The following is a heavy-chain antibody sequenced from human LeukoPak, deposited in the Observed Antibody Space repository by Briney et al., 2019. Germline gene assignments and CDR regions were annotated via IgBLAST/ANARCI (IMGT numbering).Heavy chain of an antibody. Sequence: GGSLRLSCAASGFTFSSYAMSWVRQAPGKGLEWVSAISGSGGSTYYADSVKGRFTISRGNSKNTLYLQMNSLRAEDTAVYYCAKMIVLRYFDWLGYFDLWGRGTLVTVSS. J-gene: IGHJ2*01. D-gene: IGHD3-9*01. V-gene: IGHV3-23*01. CDR1: GFTFSSYA. CDR3: AKMIVLRYFDWLGYFDL. CDR2: ISGSGGST.